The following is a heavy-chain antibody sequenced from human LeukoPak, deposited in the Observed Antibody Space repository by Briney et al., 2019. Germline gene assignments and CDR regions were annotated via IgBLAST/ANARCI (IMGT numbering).Heavy chain of an antibody. CDR1: GFTFSSYW. CDR3: ARIGTVTTYYYDYGMDV. D-gene: IGHD4-17*01. CDR2: ITQDGSEK. J-gene: IGHJ6*02. Sequence: GGSLRLSCAASGFTFSSYWMTWVRQAPGKGLEWVANITQDGSEKYYVNSVKGRFTISRDNAKNSLFLQMNSLRAEDTAVYYCARIGTVTTYYYDYGMDVWGQGTTVTVSS. V-gene: IGHV3-7*01.